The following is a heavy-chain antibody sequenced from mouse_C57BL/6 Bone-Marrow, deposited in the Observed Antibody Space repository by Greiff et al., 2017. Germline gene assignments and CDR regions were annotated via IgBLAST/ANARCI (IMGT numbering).Heavy chain of an antibody. CDR2: IDPENGDT. CDR1: GFNIKDDY. CDR3: TPVRLTGTGWYFDV. J-gene: IGHJ1*03. V-gene: IGHV14-4*01. D-gene: IGHD4-1*01. Sequence: EVQLQQSGAELVRPGASVKLSCTASGFNIKDDYMHWVKQRPEQGLEWIGWIDPENGDTEYASKFQGKATITADTSSNTAYLQLSSLTSEDTAVYYCTPVRLTGTGWYFDVWGTGTTVTVSS.